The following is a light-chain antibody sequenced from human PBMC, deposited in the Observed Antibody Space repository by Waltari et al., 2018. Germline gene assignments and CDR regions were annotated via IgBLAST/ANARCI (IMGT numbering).Light chain of an antibody. CDR2: DAS. Sequence: DIKMTQAPSSLSASVGARVTIPCQASQDIGNYLTWYQRKPGKPPKVLIYDASNLETGVPSRFSGSGSGTDFTFTISSLQPEDIATYYCQQYDNLPVTFGGGTKVEIK. CDR1: QDIGNY. CDR3: QQYDNLPVT. V-gene: IGKV1-33*01. J-gene: IGKJ4*01.